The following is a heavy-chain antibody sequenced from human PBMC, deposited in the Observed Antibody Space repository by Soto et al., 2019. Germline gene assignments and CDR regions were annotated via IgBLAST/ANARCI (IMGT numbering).Heavy chain of an antibody. V-gene: IGHV4-31*03. D-gene: IGHD5-12*01. CDR1: GGSVSSGAYY. CDR2: IYYSGST. Sequence: QVQLQESDAGLVKASQTLSLTCTVSGGSVSSGAYYWTWIRQRPGKGLEWIGYIYYSGSTYYSPTLKSRLSISLGTSKNQFSLRLCSVTAADTAMYYCARARLRAVYAFDILGQGTMVTVSS. J-gene: IGHJ3*02. CDR3: ARARLRAVYAFDI.